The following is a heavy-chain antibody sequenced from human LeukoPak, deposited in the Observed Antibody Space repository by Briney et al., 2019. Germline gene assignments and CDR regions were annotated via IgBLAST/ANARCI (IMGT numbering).Heavy chain of an antibody. Sequence: ASVKVSCKASGYTFTSYDINWVRQATGQGLEWMGWMNPNSGNTGYAQKFQGRVTITRNTSISTAYMELSSLRSEDTAVYYCARGRRLHLTTTRYMDVWGGGTTVTVSS. V-gene: IGHV1-8*03. CDR2: MNPNSGNT. CDR3: ARGRRLHLTTTRYMDV. J-gene: IGHJ6*03. D-gene: IGHD1-26*01. CDR1: GYTFTSYD.